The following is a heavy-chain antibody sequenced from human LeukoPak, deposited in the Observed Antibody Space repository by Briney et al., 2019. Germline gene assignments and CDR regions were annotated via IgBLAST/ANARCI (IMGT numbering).Heavy chain of an antibody. CDR3: ARDSIAVAGRDY. J-gene: IGHJ4*02. CDR2: IYSGGNT. V-gene: IGHV3-53*01. CDR1: GFTVSSNY. D-gene: IGHD6-19*01. Sequence: PGGSLRLSCAASGFTVSSNYMSWVRQTPGKGLEWVSVIYSGGNTYYADSVKGRFTISRDNSKNTLYLQMNSLRAEDTAVYYCARDSIAVAGRDYWGQGTLVTVPS.